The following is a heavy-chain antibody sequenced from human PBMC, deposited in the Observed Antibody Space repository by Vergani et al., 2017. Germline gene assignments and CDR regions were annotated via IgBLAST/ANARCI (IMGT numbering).Heavy chain of an antibody. CDR3: ARDLRLLYNRFDP. V-gene: IGHV3-30*02. CDR2: LRADSTGQ. CDR1: GFHFDQYG. Sequence: QVQLVESGGGVVQPGESLRLSCAASGFHFDQYGMHWVRQAPGKGLEWVGYLRADSTGQQYKDSVKGRFTISRDNSKSTMYLQMNSLRDEDTGVYYCARDLRLLYNRFDPWGQGTLVTVSS. D-gene: IGHD1-14*01. J-gene: IGHJ5*02.